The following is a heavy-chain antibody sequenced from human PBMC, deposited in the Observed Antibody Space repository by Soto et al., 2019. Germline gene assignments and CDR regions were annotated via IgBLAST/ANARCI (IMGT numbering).Heavy chain of an antibody. CDR1: GGTFSSYA. CDR2: SIPIFGTA. J-gene: IGHJ6*02. Sequence: QVQLVQSGAEVKKPGSSVKVSCKASGGTFSSYAISWVRQAPGQGLEWMGGSIPIFGTANYAQKFQGRVTITADESTSTAYMELRSLRSEDTAVYYCASPEEGIVVVPAGMGYYYYGMDVWGQGTTVTVSS. CDR3: ASPEEGIVVVPAGMGYYYYGMDV. V-gene: IGHV1-69*01. D-gene: IGHD2-2*01.